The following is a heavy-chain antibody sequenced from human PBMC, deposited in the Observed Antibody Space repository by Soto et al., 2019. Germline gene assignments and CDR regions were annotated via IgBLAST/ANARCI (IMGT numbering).Heavy chain of an antibody. V-gene: IGHV6-1*01. Sequence: SQTLSLTCAISGDSVSGTSTAGICIRQSPSRGLEWLGRTYYRSNWYTDYAVSVKSRITISPDTSKNQFSLQLNSVTPEDTAVYYCARGSYYSGWVWGQGTLVTVSS. CDR2: TYYRSNWYT. CDR1: GDSVSGTSTA. CDR3: ARGSYYSGWV. D-gene: IGHD6-19*01. J-gene: IGHJ4*02.